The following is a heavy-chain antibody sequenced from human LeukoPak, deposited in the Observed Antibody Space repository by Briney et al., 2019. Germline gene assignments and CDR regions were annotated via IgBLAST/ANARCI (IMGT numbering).Heavy chain of an antibody. CDR1: GYSISSGYY. D-gene: IGHD3-10*01. J-gene: IGHJ4*02. CDR2: IYTSGST. Sequence: SETLSLTCTVSGYSISSGYYWGWIRQPPGKGLEWIGRIYTSGSTNYNPSLKSRVTISVDTSKNQFSLKLSSVTAADTALYYCARGLWFGDENPPYFDYWGQGSQVTVSS. CDR3: ARGLWFGDENPPYFDY. V-gene: IGHV4-38-2*02.